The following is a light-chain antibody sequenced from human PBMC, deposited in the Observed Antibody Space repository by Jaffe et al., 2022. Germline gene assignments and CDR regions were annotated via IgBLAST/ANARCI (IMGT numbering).Light chain of an antibody. Sequence: IQMTQSPSSLSTFVGDTVTIMCQTDQTISSHVNWFQKRPGQAPKILISAASTLEDGVPSRFSGGGFGTTFHLTITRLQPEDFATYYCQQTYRSPLTFGGGTRVAIK. CDR1: QTISSH. V-gene: IGKV1-39*01. CDR2: AAS. CDR3: QQTYRSPLT. J-gene: IGKJ4*01.